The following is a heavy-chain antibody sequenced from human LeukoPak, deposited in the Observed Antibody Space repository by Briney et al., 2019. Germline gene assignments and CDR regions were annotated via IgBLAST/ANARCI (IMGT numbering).Heavy chain of an antibody. D-gene: IGHD6-13*01. CDR2: IYSGGDT. J-gene: IGHJ4*02. V-gene: IGHV3-66*02. CDR1: GFTVSSNY. CDR3: TRGPGSTWYSDY. Sequence: GGSLRLSCAASGFTVSSNYMNWVRQAPGKGLEWVSIIYSGGDTYYSDYVKGRFTISRDNSKNTLYLQMNNLRPEDTAVYYCTRGPGSTWYSDYWGQGTLVTVSS.